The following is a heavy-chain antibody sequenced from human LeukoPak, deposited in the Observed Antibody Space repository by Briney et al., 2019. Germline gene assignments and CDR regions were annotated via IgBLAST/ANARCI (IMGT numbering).Heavy chain of an antibody. V-gene: IGHV3-33*08. J-gene: IGHJ4*02. CDR1: GFTFSSYG. Sequence: GGSLRLSCAASGFTFSSYGMQWVRQAPGKGLEWVAVIWYDGSNKYYADSVKGRFTISRDNSKNTLYLQMNSLRAEDTAVYYCTTEGSSSRIFDYWGQGTLVTVSS. CDR3: TTEGSSSRIFDY. D-gene: IGHD6-6*01. CDR2: IWYDGSNK.